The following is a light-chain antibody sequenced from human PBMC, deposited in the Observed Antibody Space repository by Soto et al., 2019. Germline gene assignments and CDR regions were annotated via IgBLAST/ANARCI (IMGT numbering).Light chain of an antibody. J-gene: IGKJ5*01. CDR1: QAIDRW. Sequence: DIQMTPSPSSLSASVGDRVTITCRASQAIDRWLAWYQQKPGKAPKVLIYAASNLRSGVPSRFSGSGSGIDFSLTISSLQSEDFAVYYCQQDNNWPPITFGQGTRLEIK. CDR3: QQDNNWPPIT. CDR2: AAS. V-gene: IGKV1D-16*01.